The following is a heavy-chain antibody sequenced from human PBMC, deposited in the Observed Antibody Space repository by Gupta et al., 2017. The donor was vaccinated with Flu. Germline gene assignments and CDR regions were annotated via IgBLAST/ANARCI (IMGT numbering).Heavy chain of an antibody. J-gene: IGHJ4*02. D-gene: IGHD3-3*01. CDR3: AKGFINRLESLGFDY. CDR1: GFTFSSYG. Sequence: QVQLVESGGGVVQPGRSLRLSCAASGFTFSSYGMHWVRQAPGKGLEWVAVISYDGSNKYYADSVKGRFTISRDNSKNTLYLQMNSLRAEDTAVYYCAKGFINRLESLGFDYWGQGTLVTVSS. CDR2: ISYDGSNK. V-gene: IGHV3-30*18.